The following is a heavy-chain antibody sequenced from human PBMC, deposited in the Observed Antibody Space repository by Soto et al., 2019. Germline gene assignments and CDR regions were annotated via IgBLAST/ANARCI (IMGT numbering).Heavy chain of an antibody. V-gene: IGHV3-23*01. J-gene: IGHJ6*02. CDR2: ITAAGGST. D-gene: IGHD3-3*01. Sequence: DVQLLESGGGLVQPGGSLRLSYAASGFTFSSYAMNWVRQAPGKGLEWVSAITAAGGSTYSADSVKGRFTISRDNSKNTLYLEMSSLRAEDTAVYYCAKGITIFGVVNSYYYNMDVWGQGTTVTVSS. CDR3: AKGITIFGVVNSYYYNMDV. CDR1: GFTFSSYA.